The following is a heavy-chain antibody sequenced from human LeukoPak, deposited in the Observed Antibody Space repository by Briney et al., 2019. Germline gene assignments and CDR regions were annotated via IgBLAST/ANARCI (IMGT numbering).Heavy chain of an antibody. Sequence: ASVKVSCKASGYTFTSYDINWVRQATGQGLEWMGWMNPNSGNTGYAQKFQGRVTMTRNTSISTAYMELSSLRSEDTAVYYCARGTPHSYYDILTGFFVGDASDCFDYWGQGTLVTVSS. J-gene: IGHJ4*02. V-gene: IGHV1-8*01. CDR3: ARGTPHSYYDILTGFFVGDASDCFDY. CDR1: GYTFTSYD. D-gene: IGHD3-9*01. CDR2: MNPNSGNT.